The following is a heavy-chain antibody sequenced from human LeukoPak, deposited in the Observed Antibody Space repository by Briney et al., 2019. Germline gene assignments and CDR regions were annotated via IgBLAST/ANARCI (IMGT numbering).Heavy chain of an antibody. V-gene: IGHV3-23*01. Sequence: GGSLRLSCAASGFTFSSYAMTWVRKAPGKGLEWVSGISGSGGSTYYADSVRGRFTISRDNSKTTLYLQMNSLRAEDTAVYYCAKAVNFDWLPNDYWGQGTLVTVSS. D-gene: IGHD3-9*01. CDR2: ISGSGGST. J-gene: IGHJ4*02. CDR3: AKAVNFDWLPNDY. CDR1: GFTFSSYA.